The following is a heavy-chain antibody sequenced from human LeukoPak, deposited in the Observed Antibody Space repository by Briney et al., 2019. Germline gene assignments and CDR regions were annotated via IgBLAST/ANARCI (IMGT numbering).Heavy chain of an antibody. CDR3: TTDAKDIVVVPAAVPHCY. D-gene: IGHD2-2*01. CDR1: GFTFSNAW. V-gene: IGHV3-15*01. CDR2: IKSKTDGGTT. Sequence: GGSLRLSCAASGFTFSNAWMSWVRQAPGKGLEWVGRIKSKTDGGTTDYAAPVKGRFTISRDDSKNTLYLQMNSLKTEDTAVYYCTTDAKDIVVVPAAVPHCYWGQGTLVTVSS. J-gene: IGHJ4*02.